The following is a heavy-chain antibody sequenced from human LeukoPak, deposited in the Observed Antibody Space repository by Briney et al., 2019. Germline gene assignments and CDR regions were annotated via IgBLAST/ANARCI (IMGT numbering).Heavy chain of an antibody. Sequence: ASVKVSCKASGYSLTSFDINWVRQGSGQGLEWMGWMNPKRGNTGYAPTFQGRVTIARDTSIDTAFMELSSLRPDDTAVYYCARGGSSSSYYNNYGMDVWGQGTTITVSS. CDR1: GYSLTSFD. CDR2: MNPKRGNT. J-gene: IGHJ6*02. CDR3: ARGGSSSSYYNNYGMDV. V-gene: IGHV1-8*01. D-gene: IGHD6-13*01.